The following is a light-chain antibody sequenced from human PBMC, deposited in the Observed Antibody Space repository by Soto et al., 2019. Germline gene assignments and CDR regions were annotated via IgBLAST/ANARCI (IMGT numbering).Light chain of an antibody. CDR2: GVT. CDR1: SGDIGRYNY. CDR3: SSYTSSSTWV. J-gene: IGLJ3*02. Sequence: QSALTQPASVSASPGQSITISCTGTSGDIGRYNYVSWYQQHPGKAPKLIIYGVTSRPSGVSNRFSGSKSGNTASLTISGLQAEDEADYYCSSYTSSSTWVFGGGTKLTVL. V-gene: IGLV2-14*01.